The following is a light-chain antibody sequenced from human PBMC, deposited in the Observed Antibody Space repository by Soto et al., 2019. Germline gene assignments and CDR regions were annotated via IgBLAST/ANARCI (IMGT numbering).Light chain of an antibody. V-gene: IGLV1-40*01. Sequence: QSVLTQPPSVSGAAGQRVTIPCTGSSSNFGANFDVHWYQQLPGTAPKVLIYGNTNRPSGVPDRFSGSKSGTSASLVITGLQAEDEADYYCPTYDNSLRGVVFGGGTKVTVL. CDR2: GNT. CDR1: SSNFGANFD. CDR3: PTYDNSLRGVV. J-gene: IGLJ2*01.